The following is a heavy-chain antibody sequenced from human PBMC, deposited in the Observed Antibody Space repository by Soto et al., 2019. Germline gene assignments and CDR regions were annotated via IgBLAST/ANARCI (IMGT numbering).Heavy chain of an antibody. D-gene: IGHD6-13*01. CDR3: ARDRGSSIEYFQH. V-gene: IGHV3-33*01. CDR1: GFTFSSSG. Sequence: QVQLVESGGGVVQPGRSLRLSCAASGFTFSSSGMHWVRQTPGKGLEWVAVIWYDGSNKYYADSVKGRFTISRDNSKNTLYLQMNSLRAEDTAVYYCARDRGSSIEYFQHWGQGTLVTVSS. J-gene: IGHJ1*01. CDR2: IWYDGSNK.